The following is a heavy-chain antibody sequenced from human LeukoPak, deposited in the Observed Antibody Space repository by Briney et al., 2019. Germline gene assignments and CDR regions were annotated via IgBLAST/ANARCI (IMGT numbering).Heavy chain of an antibody. Sequence: GGSLRLSCAASGFTVSSNYMSWVRQAPGKGQEWVANIKQDGREKYYVDSAKGRFTISRDNAKNSLYLQMNSLRAEDTAAYYCARHSSSWEFDQWGQGTLVIVSS. CDR3: ARHSSSWEFDQ. CDR1: GFTVSSNY. V-gene: IGHV3-7*04. D-gene: IGHD6-13*01. CDR2: IKQDGREK. J-gene: IGHJ4*02.